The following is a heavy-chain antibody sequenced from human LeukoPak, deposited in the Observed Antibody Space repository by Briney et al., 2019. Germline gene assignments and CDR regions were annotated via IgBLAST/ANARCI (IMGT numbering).Heavy chain of an antibody. CDR1: GFAFSSYS. Sequence: GGSLRPSCAPSGFAFSSYSMNWVRQAPGKGLQWVSYISSGSRTIYSADSVKGRFTISRDNAKNSLYLQMNSLRVEDTAVYYCARESITGHRDFDYWGQGTLVTVSS. CDR2: ISSGSRTI. CDR3: ARESITGHRDFDY. V-gene: IGHV3-48*01. D-gene: IGHD1-20*01. J-gene: IGHJ4*02.